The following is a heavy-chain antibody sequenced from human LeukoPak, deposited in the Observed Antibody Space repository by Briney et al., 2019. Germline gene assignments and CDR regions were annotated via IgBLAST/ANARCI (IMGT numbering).Heavy chain of an antibody. CDR2: IFHSGSA. V-gene: IGHV4-4*02. CDR3: ARVDSSSWSTGNWFAP. D-gene: IGHD6-13*01. Sequence: PSGTLSLTCAVSGVSIRSNNWWSWVRQPPGKGLEWIGEIFHSGSANYNPSLKSRVTMSVDKSKHQFSLKLSSVTAADTAVYYCARVDSSSWSTGNWFAPWGQGTLVTVSS. CDR1: GVSIRSNNW. J-gene: IGHJ5*02.